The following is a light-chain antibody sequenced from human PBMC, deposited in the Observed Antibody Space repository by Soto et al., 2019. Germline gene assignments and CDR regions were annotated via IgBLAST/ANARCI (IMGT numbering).Light chain of an antibody. V-gene: IGKV1-39*01. Sequence: DIQMTQSPSSLSASFGDRVTLTCRASQNIDTYLNWYQQKPGTAPKLLMYAASSLHSGVPSRFSGSGSGTDCTLTISSLQPEDFAIYYCHQRSDLSLTFGGGTEVEIK. CDR3: HQRSDLSLT. CDR1: QNIDTY. J-gene: IGKJ4*01. CDR2: AAS.